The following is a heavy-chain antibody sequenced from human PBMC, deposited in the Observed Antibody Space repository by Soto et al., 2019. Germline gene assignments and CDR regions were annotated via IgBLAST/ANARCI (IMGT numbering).Heavy chain of an antibody. CDR1: RFTFSSYS. J-gene: IGHJ4*02. V-gene: IGHV3-21*01. CDR3: ACNYDILTGYYNVIGY. CDR2: ISSSSTYI. Sequence: GSLRLSCEPSRFTFSSYSVNGVLQTPLSWLEWVSSISSSSTYIYYADSVKGRFTISRDNAKNSLYLQMNSLRAEDTAVYYCACNYDILTGYYNVIGYWGQGTLVTVSS. D-gene: IGHD3-9*01.